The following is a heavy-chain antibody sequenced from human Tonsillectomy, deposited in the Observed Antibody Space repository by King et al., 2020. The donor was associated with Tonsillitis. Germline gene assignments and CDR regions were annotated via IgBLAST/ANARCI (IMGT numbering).Heavy chain of an antibody. CDR2: INDSGST. V-gene: IGHV4-34*01. CDR1: GGSFSAYY. D-gene: IGHD2-2*01. Sequence: VQLQQWGAGLLKPSETLSLTCAVYGGSFSAYYWSWIRQPPGKGLEWIGEINDSGSTNYNPSLKSRVTISVDTSKNQFSLKLSSVTAADTAVYYCARATKYCSSTNCQPRLFDSWGQGTLVTVSS. CDR3: ARATKYCSSTNCQPRLFDS. J-gene: IGHJ4*02.